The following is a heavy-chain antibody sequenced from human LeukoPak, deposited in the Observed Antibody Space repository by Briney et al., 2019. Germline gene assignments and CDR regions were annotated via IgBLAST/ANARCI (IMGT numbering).Heavy chain of an antibody. CDR3: ARARYETRIWPKSRYDYYHYMDV. J-gene: IGHJ6*03. CDR2: INAGNGNT. D-gene: IGHD3-3*01. CDR1: GYTFTSYT. V-gene: IGHV1-3*03. Sequence: ASVKVSCKASGYTFTSYTIHWVRQAPGQRLEWMGWINAGNGNTKYSQEFQDRVNITRDTSASTAYMELSSLRSEDMAVYYCARARYETRIWPKSRYDYYHYMDVWGKGTTVTVSS.